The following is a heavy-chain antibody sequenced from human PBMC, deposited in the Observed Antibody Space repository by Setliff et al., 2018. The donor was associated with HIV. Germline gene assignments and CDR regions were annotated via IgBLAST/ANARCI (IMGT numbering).Heavy chain of an antibody. V-gene: IGHV3-33*06. CDR1: GFTFSNYG. D-gene: IGHD2-2*01. CDR3: AKEQVPAAIQFHYYYMDV. Sequence: GGSLRLSCAASGFTFSNYGMHWVRQAPGKGLEWVAVIWYDANNKYYADSVKGRFTISRDNSKNTLYLQMNSPRAEDTAVYYCAKEQVPAAIQFHYYYMDVWGKGTTVTVSS. CDR2: IWYDANNK. J-gene: IGHJ6*03.